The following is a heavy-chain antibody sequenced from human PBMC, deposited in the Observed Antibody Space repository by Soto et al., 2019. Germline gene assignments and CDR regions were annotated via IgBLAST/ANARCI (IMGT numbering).Heavy chain of an antibody. CDR2: IGTTGDT. J-gene: IGHJ4*02. D-gene: IGHD3-22*01. CDR3: ARAIGPTLFHY. Sequence: EVQLVESGGGLVQPGGSLRLSCSASGFTFSSYDMHWVRQGTGKGLEWVSAIGTTGDTYYAGSVKGRFTISRENAKNSLYLQMNRLRAGDTAIYFCARAIGPTLFHYWGQGTLVTVSS. V-gene: IGHV3-13*04. CDR1: GFTFSSYD.